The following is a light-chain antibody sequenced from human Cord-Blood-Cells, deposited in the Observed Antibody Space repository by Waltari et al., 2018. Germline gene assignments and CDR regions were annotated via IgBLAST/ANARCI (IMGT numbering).Light chain of an antibody. CDR2: EVS. V-gene: IGLV2-23*02. J-gene: IGLJ2*01. Sequence: QSALNQPAPVSGSPGQSITISSTGTSSDFGSYNLVSWHQQHPGKAPKLMIYEVSKRPSGVSNRFSGSKSGNTASLTISGLQAEDEADYYCCSYAGSSTFDVVFGGGTKLTVL. CDR3: CSYAGSSTFDVV. CDR1: SSDFGSYNL.